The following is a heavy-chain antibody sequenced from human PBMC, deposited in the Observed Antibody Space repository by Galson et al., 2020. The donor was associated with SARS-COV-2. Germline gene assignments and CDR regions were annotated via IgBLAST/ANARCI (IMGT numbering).Heavy chain of an antibody. V-gene: IGHV3-48*03. CDR2: IGSGGTTI. CDR1: GFTFNTYE. J-gene: IGHJ6*04. CDR3: AREGRNSGSMDV. D-gene: IGHD3-10*01. Sequence: GESLKISCAASGFTFNTYEMNWVRQAPGKGLEWVSYIGSGGTTIYFADSVKGRFTISTDNAKKSLNLHMNSLRVEDTAVYYCAREGRNSGSMDVWGKGTTVTVSS.